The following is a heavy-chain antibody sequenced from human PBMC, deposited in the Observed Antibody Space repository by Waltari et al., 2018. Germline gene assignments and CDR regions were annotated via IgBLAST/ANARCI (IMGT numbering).Heavy chain of an antibody. J-gene: IGHJ4*02. V-gene: IGHV3-23*01. CDR2: ISGSGSST. D-gene: IGHD3-10*01. Sequence: EVQLLESGGGLVQPGGSLRLSCAASGFTFNNYAIHWFREAPGKGLEWVSAISGSGSSTHYADSVKGRFTISRDNSRNTLYLQMNTLRVEDTAVYYCATRPYGSGLYYFDYWGQGTLVTVSP. CDR3: ATRPYGSGLYYFDY. CDR1: GFTFNNYA.